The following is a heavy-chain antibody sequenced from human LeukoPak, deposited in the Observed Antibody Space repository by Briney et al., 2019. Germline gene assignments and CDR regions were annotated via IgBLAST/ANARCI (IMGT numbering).Heavy chain of an antibody. CDR1: GFTFSSYS. CDR2: ISTGSGYI. CDR3: ARDRYCSGGSCYGNDY. J-gene: IGHJ4*02. V-gene: IGHV3-21*01. D-gene: IGHD2-15*01. Sequence: PGGSLILSCVASGFTFSSYSMTWVRQAPGKGLEWVSSISTGSGYIYYADSVKGRFTISRDNAEKSLYLQMNSLRAEDTAVYYCARDRYCSGGSCYGNDYWGQGTLVTVSS.